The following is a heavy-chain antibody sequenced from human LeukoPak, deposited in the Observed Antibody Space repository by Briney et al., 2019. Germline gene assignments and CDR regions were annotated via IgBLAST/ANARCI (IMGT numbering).Heavy chain of an antibody. J-gene: IGHJ4*02. Sequence: GGSLRLSCAASGFTFSRYWMSWVRQAPGKGLEWVANIKQDGSEKYYVDSVKGRFTISRDNAKNSLYLQMNSLRAEDTAVYYCARDLRAGLLPLEDYWGQGTLVTVSS. CDR2: IKQDGSEK. CDR3: ARDLRAGLLPLEDY. CDR1: GFTFSRYW. V-gene: IGHV3-7*01. D-gene: IGHD4-17*01.